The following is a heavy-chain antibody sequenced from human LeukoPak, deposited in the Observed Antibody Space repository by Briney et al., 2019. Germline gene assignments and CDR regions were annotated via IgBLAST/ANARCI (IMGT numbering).Heavy chain of an antibody. J-gene: IGHJ5*02. V-gene: IGHV2-26*02. Sequence: SGPTLVNPTETLTLTCTVSGFSLSNARMGVSWIRQPPGKALEWLAHIFSNDEKSYSTSLKSRLTISKDTSKSQVVLTITNRDPVNTPKYSCARIRGTMVLWSDPWGQGPLATVPS. CDR3: ARIRGTMVLWSDP. CDR2: IFSNDEK. D-gene: IGHD1-1*01. CDR1: GFSLSNARMG.